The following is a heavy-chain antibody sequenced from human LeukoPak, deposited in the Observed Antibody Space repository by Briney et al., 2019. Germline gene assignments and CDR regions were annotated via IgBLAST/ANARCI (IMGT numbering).Heavy chain of an antibody. V-gene: IGHV3-23*01. CDR2: IRGSGGSL. Sequence: GGSLRLSCTVSGITFGDCGMSWFRQAPGKGLEWVSGIRGSGGSLYHADSVKGRFTTSRDNAKNLLYLQMNSLRDEDTAIYYCAAAGDYWGQGTLVTVSS. CDR3: AAAGDY. CDR1: GITFGDCG. D-gene: IGHD3-10*01. J-gene: IGHJ4*02.